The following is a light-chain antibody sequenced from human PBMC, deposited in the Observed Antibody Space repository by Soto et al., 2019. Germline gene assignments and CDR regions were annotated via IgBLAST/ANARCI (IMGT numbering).Light chain of an antibody. J-gene: IGLJ3*02. Sequence: QSVLTQPPSVSQAPRQRVTISCSGSNSNIGAGTNPVNWYQQLPGKAPKLLIYYDHLLPSEVSDRFSGSRSGTSASLAISGLQSEDEADYYCSAWDDTLNGWVFGGGTKLTVL. V-gene: IGLV1-36*01. CDR2: YDH. CDR3: SAWDDTLNGWV. CDR1: NSNIGAGTNP.